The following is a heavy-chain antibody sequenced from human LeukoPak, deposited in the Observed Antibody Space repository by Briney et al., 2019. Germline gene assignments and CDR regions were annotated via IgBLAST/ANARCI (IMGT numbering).Heavy chain of an antibody. CDR3: ARLHYYDSSGYVRY. Sequence: ASVKVSCKASGYTFTSYDINWVRQATGQGLEWMGWINPNSGGTNYAQKFQGRVTMTRDTSISTAYMELSRLRSDDTAVYYCARLHYYDSSGYVRYWGQGTLVTVSS. CDR2: INPNSGGT. J-gene: IGHJ4*02. V-gene: IGHV1-2*02. CDR1: GYTFTSYD. D-gene: IGHD3-22*01.